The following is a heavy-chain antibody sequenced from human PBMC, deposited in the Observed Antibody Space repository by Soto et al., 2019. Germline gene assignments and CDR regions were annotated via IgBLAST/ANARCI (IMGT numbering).Heavy chain of an antibody. CDR1: GFAFSSYA. CDR2: IVDTGGRT. J-gene: IGHJ6*02. CDR3: APVPAASSYSNTDV. Sequence: PGGSLRLSCTASGFAFSSYAMNWVRQAPGKGLEWVSGIVDTGGRTFYADSVKGRFTISRDNAKNTLYLEMNSLRSEDTAIYYCAPVPAASSYSNTDVWGQGTTVTVSS. V-gene: IGHV3-23*01. D-gene: IGHD2-2*01.